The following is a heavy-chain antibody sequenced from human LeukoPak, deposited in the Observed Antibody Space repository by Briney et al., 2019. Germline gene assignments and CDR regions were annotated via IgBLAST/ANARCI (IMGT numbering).Heavy chain of an antibody. D-gene: IGHD3-10*01. CDR3: ARESFRYYGSAPGAFDI. J-gene: IGHJ3*02. CDR1: GYTFTSYD. V-gene: IGHV1-8*01. Sequence: ASVKVSCKASGYTFTSYDINWVRQATGQGLEWMGWMNPNSGNTGYARKFQGRVTMTRNTSISTAYMELSSLRSEDTAVYYCARESFRYYGSAPGAFDIWGQGTMVTVSS. CDR2: MNPNSGNT.